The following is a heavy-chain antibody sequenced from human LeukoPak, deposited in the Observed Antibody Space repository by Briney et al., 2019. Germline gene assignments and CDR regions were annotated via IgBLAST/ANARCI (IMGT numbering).Heavy chain of an antibody. CDR3: ARTRDFDY. CDR1: GYTFTGYY. Sequence: ASVKVSCKASGYTFTGYYMHWVRQAPGQGLEWMGWINPGSGGTDYAQKFQGRVTMTRDTSISTVYMELSRLRSDDTAVYYCARTRDFDYWGQGTLVTVSS. D-gene: IGHD2-2*01. V-gene: IGHV1-2*02. J-gene: IGHJ4*02. CDR2: INPGSGGT.